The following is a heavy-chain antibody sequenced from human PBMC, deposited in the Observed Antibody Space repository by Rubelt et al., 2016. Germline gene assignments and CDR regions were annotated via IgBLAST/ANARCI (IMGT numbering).Heavy chain of an antibody. D-gene: IGHD2-21*01. Sequence: QVQLQESGPGLVKPSETLSLTCTVSGDSISTYYWSWIRQPPGKGLECIGYIYDSGGTTYNPSLKSRVTISVDKSNNQCSLGLCSVTAADTAVYYCARVIQGCGEPYYYYYMDVWGKGTTVTVSS. V-gene: IGHV4-59*01. CDR3: ARVIQGCGEPYYYYYMDV. CDR1: GDSISTYY. J-gene: IGHJ6*03. CDR2: IYDSGGT.